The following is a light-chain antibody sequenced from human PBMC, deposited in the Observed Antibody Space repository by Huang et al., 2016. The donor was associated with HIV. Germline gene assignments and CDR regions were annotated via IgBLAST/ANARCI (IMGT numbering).Light chain of an antibody. Sequence: IQLTQSPSSVSTSDGDTVRITCRASQDISSWLPWYQQKPREAPTLLIHSTSILQSGVPWRFNGSGSGTDFFLTINSLRPDDFATYYCQQANMYPRSFGQGTRLDIK. J-gene: IGKJ5*01. CDR2: STS. CDR3: QQANMYPRS. V-gene: IGKV1-12*01. CDR1: QDISSW.